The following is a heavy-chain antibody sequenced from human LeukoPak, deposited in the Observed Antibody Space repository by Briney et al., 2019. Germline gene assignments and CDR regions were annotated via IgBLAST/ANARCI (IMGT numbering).Heavy chain of an antibody. CDR1: GGSISSSSYY. J-gene: IGHJ6*02. D-gene: IGHD5-18*01. Sequence: SETLSLTCTVSGGSISSSSYYWSWIRQPAGKGLEWIGRIYTSGSTNYNPSLKSRVTMSVDTSKNQFSLKLSSVTAADTAVYYCARSKIYSYGYSPNPSYYYYGMDVWGQGTTVTVSS. V-gene: IGHV4-61*02. CDR2: IYTSGST. CDR3: ARSKIYSYGYSPNPSYYYYGMDV.